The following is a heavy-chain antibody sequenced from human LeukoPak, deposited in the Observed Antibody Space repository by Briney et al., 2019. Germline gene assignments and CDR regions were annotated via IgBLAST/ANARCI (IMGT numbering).Heavy chain of an antibody. Sequence: PSETLSLTCTVSGGTIGTFYWSWIRQPPGKGLEWIGYVYYSGTTNYNPSLKSRLSMSVDTSKNQLSLNQSSEADADTGVYFCARVDYGSATNWFHPCGQGILVTVSS. D-gene: IGHD4/OR15-4a*01. CDR3: ARVDYGSATNWFHP. CDR2: VYYSGTT. CDR1: GGTIGTFY. V-gene: IGHV4-59*01. J-gene: IGHJ5*02.